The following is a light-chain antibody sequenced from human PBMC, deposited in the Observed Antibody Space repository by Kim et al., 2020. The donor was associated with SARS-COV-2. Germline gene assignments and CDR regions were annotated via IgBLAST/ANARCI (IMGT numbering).Light chain of an antibody. V-gene: IGKV1-39*01. CDR2: AAS. Sequence: SASVGDRVSITCRASQSISSYLNWYQQKPGKAPKPLISAASSLQSGVPSRFSGSGSGTDFTLIISSLQPEDFATYYCQQSYSTPRTFGQGTKLE. J-gene: IGKJ2*02. CDR1: QSISSY. CDR3: QQSYSTPRT.